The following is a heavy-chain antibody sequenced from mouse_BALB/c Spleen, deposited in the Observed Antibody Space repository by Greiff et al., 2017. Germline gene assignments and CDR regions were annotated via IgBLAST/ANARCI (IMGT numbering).Heavy chain of an antibody. V-gene: IGHV1S34*01. D-gene: IGHD2-1*01. CDR3: ARAEDMVTTAWIDY. CDR1: GYSFTGYY. CDR2: ISCYNGAT. Sequence: LVKTGASVKISCKASGYSFTGYYMHWVKQSHGKSLEWIGYISCYNGATSYNQKFKGKATFTVDTSSSTAYMQINSLTSEDSAVYYCARAEDMVTTAWIDYWGQGTLVTVSA. J-gene: IGHJ3*01.